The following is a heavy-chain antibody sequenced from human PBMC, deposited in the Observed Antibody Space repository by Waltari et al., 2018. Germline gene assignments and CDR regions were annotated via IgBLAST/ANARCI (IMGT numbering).Heavy chain of an antibody. CDR2: IYHSGNT. CDR1: GVSISSGGYY. V-gene: IGHV4-31*03. CDR3: ARNFGGNLSFDA. Sequence: QVQLQESGPGLVKPSETLSLICSVSGVSISSGGYYWNWIRQLPGGGLEWIGNIYHSGNTYLNPSLKSRLSISVDTSKNQFSLKITSVTAADRAIYYCARNFGGNLSFDAWGQGTLVTVSS. J-gene: IGHJ5*01. D-gene: IGHD2-15*01.